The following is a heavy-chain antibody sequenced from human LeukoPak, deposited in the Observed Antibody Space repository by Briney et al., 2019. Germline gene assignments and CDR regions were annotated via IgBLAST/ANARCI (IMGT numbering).Heavy chain of an antibody. Sequence: GSVKVSCKASGYTFINSAITWVRQAPGQGLEWMGWITIYNGDPHYARNLQGRVAMTTDISTSTAYMELTTLKSNDTAIYYCARSASLLNAFDIWGQGTMVTVSS. CDR2: ITIYNGDP. J-gene: IGHJ3*02. CDR3: ARSASLLNAFDI. CDR1: GYTFINSA. V-gene: IGHV1-18*01. D-gene: IGHD2-8*01.